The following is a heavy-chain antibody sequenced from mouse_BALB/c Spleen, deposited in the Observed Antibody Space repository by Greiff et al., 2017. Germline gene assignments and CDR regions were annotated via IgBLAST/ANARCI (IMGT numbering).Heavy chain of an antibody. Sequence: VQLQQSGAELVKPGASVKLSCKASGYTFTSYWMHWVKQRPGQGLEWIGEIDPSDSYTNYNQKFKGKATLTVDKSSSTAYMQLSSLTSEDSAVYYCARGGFAYWGQGTLVTVSA. CDR3: ARGGFAY. CDR1: GYTFTSYW. V-gene: IGHV1-69*02. CDR2: IDPSDSYT. J-gene: IGHJ3*01.